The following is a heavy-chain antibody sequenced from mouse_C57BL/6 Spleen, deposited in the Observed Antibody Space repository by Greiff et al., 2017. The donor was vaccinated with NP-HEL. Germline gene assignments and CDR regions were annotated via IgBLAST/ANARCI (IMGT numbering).Heavy chain of an antibody. V-gene: IGHV14-2*01. D-gene: IGHD1-1*01. CDR3: LTTVVAHWYFDV. J-gene: IGHJ1*03. Sequence: VQLKESGAELVKPGASVKLSCTASGFNIKDYYMHWVKQRTEQGLEWIGRIDPEDGETKYAPKFQGKATITADTSSNTAYLQLSSLTSEDTAVYYCLTTVVAHWYFDVWGTGTTVTVSS. CDR2: IDPEDGET. CDR1: GFNIKDYY.